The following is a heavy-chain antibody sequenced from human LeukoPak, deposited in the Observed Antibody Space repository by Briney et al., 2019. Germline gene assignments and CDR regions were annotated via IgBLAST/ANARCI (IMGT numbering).Heavy chain of an antibody. CDR1: GVFINSSIHY. CDR3: GRVVVWGVHGYYMDV. D-gene: IGHD2-15*01. J-gene: IGHJ6*03. Sequence: PSETLSLTCTVSGVFINSSIHYWGWIRQPPGKGLEYIGHVYYNGGTNYNPSLESRVIISIDTSKKEFSLRLNSVTAADTAVYYGGRVVVWGVHGYYMDVWGKGATVTVSS. CDR2: VYYNGGT. V-gene: IGHV4-39*01.